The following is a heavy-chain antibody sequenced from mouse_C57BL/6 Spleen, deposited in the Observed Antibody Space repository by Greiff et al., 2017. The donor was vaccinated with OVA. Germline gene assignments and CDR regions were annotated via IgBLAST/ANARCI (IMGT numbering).Heavy chain of an antibody. Sequence: EVQLQQSGPELVKPGASVKISCKASGYTFTDYYMNWVKQSHGKSLEWIGDINPNNGGTSYNQKFKGKATLTVDKSSSTAYMELRSLTSEDSAVYYCARYLGPYYFDYWGQGTTLTVSS. CDR2: INPNNGGT. V-gene: IGHV1-26*01. CDR3: ARYLGPYYFDY. J-gene: IGHJ2*01. CDR1: GYTFTDYY. D-gene: IGHD4-1*01.